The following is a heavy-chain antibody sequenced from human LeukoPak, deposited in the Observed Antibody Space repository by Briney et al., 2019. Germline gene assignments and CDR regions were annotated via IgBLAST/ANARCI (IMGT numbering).Heavy chain of an antibody. CDR2: ISPSGST. Sequence: SETLSLTCTVSGGSINNYFWSWIRQPPGKGLEWIGYISPSGSTNYNSSLKSRVSISVDTSKNQFSLKLSSVTAADTAVYYCARGNSPFDIWGQGTMVTVSS. CDR1: GGSINNYF. D-gene: IGHD5-18*01. CDR3: ARGNSPFDI. V-gene: IGHV4-4*08. J-gene: IGHJ3*02.